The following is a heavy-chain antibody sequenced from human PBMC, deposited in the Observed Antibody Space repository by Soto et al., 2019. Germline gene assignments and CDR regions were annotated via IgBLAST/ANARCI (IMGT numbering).Heavy chain of an antibody. CDR3: ARTPKVSITPRFDY. Sequence: PGESLKISCKGSGYTFTSNWIGWVRQMPGKGLEWMGIIYPGDSETRYSPSFQGQVTISADKSINTAYLQWSSLKASDTAIYYCARTPKVSITPRFDYWGQGILVTVSS. V-gene: IGHV5-51*01. CDR1: GYTFTSNW. D-gene: IGHD3-10*01. CDR2: IYPGDSET. J-gene: IGHJ4*02.